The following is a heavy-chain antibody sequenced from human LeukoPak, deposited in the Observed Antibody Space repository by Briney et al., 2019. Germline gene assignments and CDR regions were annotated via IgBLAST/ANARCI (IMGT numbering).Heavy chain of an antibody. D-gene: IGHD6-6*01. V-gene: IGHV4-4*07. CDR1: GGSISSYY. CDR3: ARGKHSSSSKFPSYYYYMDV. Sequence: SETLSLTCTVSGGSISSYYWSWIRQPAGKGLEWIGRIYSSGSTNYNPSLKSRVTMSVDTSKNQFSLKLSSVTAADTAVYYCARGKHSSSSKFPSYYYYMDVWGKGTTVTVSS. CDR2: IYSSGST. J-gene: IGHJ6*03.